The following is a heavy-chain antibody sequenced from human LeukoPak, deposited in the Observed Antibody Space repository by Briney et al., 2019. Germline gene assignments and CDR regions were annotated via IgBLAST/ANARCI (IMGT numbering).Heavy chain of an antibody. CDR3: ARLPYDYVWGSYRYTGELYFDY. CDR2: IYYSGST. Sequence: SETLSLTCTVSGGSISSYYWSWIRQPPGKGLEWVGYIYYSGSTNYNPSLKSRVTISVDTSKNQFSLKLSSVTAADTAVYYCARLPYDYVWGSYRYTGELYFDYWGQGTLVTVSS. CDR1: GGSISSYY. V-gene: IGHV4-59*08. D-gene: IGHD3-16*02. J-gene: IGHJ4*02.